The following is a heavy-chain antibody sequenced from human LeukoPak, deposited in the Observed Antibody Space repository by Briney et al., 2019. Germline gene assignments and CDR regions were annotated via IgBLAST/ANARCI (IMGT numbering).Heavy chain of an antibody. CDR2: IYYSGST. D-gene: IGHD3-10*01. CDR1: GGSISSYY. J-gene: IGHJ4*02. Sequence: PSETLSLTCTVSGGSISSYYWSWIRQPPGKGLEWIGYIYYSGSTNYNPSLKSRVTISVDTSKNQFSLKLSSVTAADTAVYYCASQRITMVRGVINWGQGTLVTVSS. CDR3: ASQRITMVRGVIN. V-gene: IGHV4-59*12.